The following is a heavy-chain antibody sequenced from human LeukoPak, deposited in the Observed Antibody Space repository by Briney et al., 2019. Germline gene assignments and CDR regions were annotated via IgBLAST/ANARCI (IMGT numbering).Heavy chain of an antibody. CDR3: ARDPFDSSGPTRYYYYGMDV. CDR1: GGSISSGGYY. D-gene: IGHD3-22*01. J-gene: IGHJ6*02. Sequence: PSETLSLTCTVSGGSISSGGYYWSWIRQHPGKGLEWSGYIYYSGSTYYNPSLKSRVTISVDTSKNQFSLKLSSVTAADTAVYYCARDPFDSSGPTRYYYYGMDVWGQGTLVTVSS. CDR2: IYYSGST. V-gene: IGHV4-31*03.